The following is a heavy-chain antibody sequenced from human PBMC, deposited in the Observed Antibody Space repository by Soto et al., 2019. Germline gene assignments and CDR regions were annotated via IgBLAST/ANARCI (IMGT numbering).Heavy chain of an antibody. J-gene: IGHJ4*02. CDR3: ATLAAPDAY. Sequence: PSETLSLTCTVSGGSISSYYWSWIRQPPGKGLEWIGYIYYSGSTNYNPSLKSRVTISVDTSKNQFSLKLSSVTAADTAVYYCATLAAPDAYWGQGTLVTVS. D-gene: IGHD6-25*01. CDR2: IYYSGST. V-gene: IGHV4-59*01. CDR1: GGSISSYY.